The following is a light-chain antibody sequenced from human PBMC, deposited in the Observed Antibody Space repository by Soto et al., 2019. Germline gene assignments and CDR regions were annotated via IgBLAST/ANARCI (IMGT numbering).Light chain of an antibody. CDR1: QDISNY. CDR3: QQCDDLPLT. J-gene: IGKJ4*01. CDR2: DAS. Sequence: DIQMTQSPSSLSAYVGDRVTITCQASQDISNYLNWYQQKPGKAPMLLIYDASNLETGVPSRFSGSGSGTDFTFTISSLQPEDIATYFCQQCDDLPLTFGGGTKVEI. V-gene: IGKV1-33*01.